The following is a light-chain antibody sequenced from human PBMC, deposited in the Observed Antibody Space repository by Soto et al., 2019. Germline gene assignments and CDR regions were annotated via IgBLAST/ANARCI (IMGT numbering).Light chain of an antibody. J-gene: IGKJ4*01. CDR2: DAF. CDR1: ENINNY. V-gene: IGKV3-11*01. CDR3: QQRSKWPLT. Sequence: EIVLTQSPATLSLSPGERATLSCRASENINNYLAWYQQKPGQAPRLLIYDAFNGATGIPARFSGSGSGTDFTLTISSLEPEDFAVYYCQQRSKWPLTFGGGTKVEIK.